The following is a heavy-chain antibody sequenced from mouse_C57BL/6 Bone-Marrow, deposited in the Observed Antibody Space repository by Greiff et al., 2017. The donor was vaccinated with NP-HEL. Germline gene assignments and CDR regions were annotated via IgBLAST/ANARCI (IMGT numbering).Heavy chain of an antibody. D-gene: IGHD1-1*01. V-gene: IGHV5-16*01. CDR2: INYDGSST. J-gene: IGHJ1*03. Sequence: EVQVVESEGGLVQPGSSMKLSCTASGFTFSDYYMAWVRQVPEKGLEWVANINYDGSSTYYLDSLKSRFIISRDNAKNILYLQMSSLKSEDTATYYCAREGDGSSPYWYFDVWGTGTTVTVSS. CDR3: AREGDGSSPYWYFDV. CDR1: GFTFSDYY.